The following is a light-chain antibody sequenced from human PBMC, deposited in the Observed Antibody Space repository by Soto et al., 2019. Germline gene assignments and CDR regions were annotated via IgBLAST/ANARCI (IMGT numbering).Light chain of an antibody. CDR2: EVL. CDR1: NSDVGGYNY. Sequence: QSALTQPPSVSGSPGQSITIPCTGTNSDVGGYNYVSWYQHHPGTAPKLMIYEVLNRPSGVSSRFSGSKSGSTASLTISGLQAEDEADYYCSAYTTSNTLYVFGTGTKVTVL. V-gene: IGLV2-14*01. CDR3: SAYTTSNTLYV. J-gene: IGLJ1*01.